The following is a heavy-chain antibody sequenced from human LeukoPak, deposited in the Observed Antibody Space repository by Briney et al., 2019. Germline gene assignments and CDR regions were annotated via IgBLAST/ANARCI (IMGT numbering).Heavy chain of an antibody. J-gene: IGHJ6*03. V-gene: IGHV4-59*08. CDR3: ARHIGGGIEDMDV. Sequence: SETLSLTCTVSGGSIGTYYWSWVRQSPGTGLEWIGYIYVTGTRYNPYLQSRVTISVDRSRNQFFLKVTSVTAADTAVYYCARHIGGGIEDMDVWGRGTKVTVSS. CDR1: GGSIGTYY. D-gene: IGHD3-16*02. CDR2: IYVTGT.